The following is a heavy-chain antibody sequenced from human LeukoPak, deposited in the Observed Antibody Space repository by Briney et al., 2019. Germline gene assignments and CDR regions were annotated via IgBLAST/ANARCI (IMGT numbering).Heavy chain of an antibody. D-gene: IGHD4-17*01. CDR3: ARSNGDYTD. CDR2: INHSGST. V-gene: IGHV4-34*01. J-gene: IGHJ4*02. CDR1: GGSFSGYY. Sequence: PSETLSLTCAVYGGSFSGYYWSWIRQPPGKGLEWIGEINHSGSTNYNPSLKSRATISVDTSKNQFSLKLSSVTAADTAVHYCARSNGDYTDWGQGTLVTVSS.